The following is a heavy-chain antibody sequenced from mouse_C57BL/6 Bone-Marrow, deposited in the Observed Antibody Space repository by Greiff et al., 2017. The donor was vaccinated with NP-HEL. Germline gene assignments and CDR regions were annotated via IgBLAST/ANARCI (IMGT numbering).Heavy chain of an antibody. CDR3: AREGFAY. CDR2: IDPSDSET. CDR1: GYTFTSYW. V-gene: IGHV1-52*01. J-gene: IGHJ3*01. Sequence: VQLQQPGAELVRPGSSVQLSCKASGYTFTSYWMHWVKQRPIQGLEWIGNIDPSDSETHYNQNFKDKATLTVDESSSTAYLQLSSLTSEDSAVYYCAREGFAYWGPGTLVTVSA.